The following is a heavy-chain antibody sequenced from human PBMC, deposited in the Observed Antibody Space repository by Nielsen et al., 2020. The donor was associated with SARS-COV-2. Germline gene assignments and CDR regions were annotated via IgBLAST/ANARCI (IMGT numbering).Heavy chain of an antibody. CDR3: ARVGNDILTGYYT. D-gene: IGHD3-9*01. Sequence: SETLSLTCTVSGGSISSSSYYWGWIRQPPGKGLEWIGSIYYSGSTYYNPSLKSRVTISVDTSKNQFSLKLSSVTAADTAVYYCARVGNDILTGYYTWGQGTLVTVSS. CDR1: GGSISSSSYY. V-gene: IGHV4-39*07. CDR2: IYYSGST. J-gene: IGHJ5*02.